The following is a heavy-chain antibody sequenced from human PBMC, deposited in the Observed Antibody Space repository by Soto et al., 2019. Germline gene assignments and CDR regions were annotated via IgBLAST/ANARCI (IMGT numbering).Heavy chain of an antibody. Sequence: GGSLRLSCAASGFTFRSYAMSWVSQALGKGLEWVSAMSGSGGSTYYADSVKGRFTISRDNSKNTLYLQMNSLRAEDTAVYYCAKDLDYGDFDYYYMDVWGKGTTVTVSS. CDR3: AKDLDYGDFDYYYMDV. D-gene: IGHD4-17*01. V-gene: IGHV3-23*01. J-gene: IGHJ6*03. CDR1: GFTFRSYA. CDR2: MSGSGGST.